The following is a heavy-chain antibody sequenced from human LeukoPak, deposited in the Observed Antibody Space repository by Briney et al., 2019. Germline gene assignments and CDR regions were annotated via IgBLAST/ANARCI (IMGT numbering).Heavy chain of an antibody. V-gene: IGHV4-4*07. J-gene: IGHJ6*02. Sequence: PSETLSLTCTVSGGSISSYYWSWIRQPAGKGLEWIARINTSGSTNYNPSLKSRVTMSVDTSKNQFSLKLSSVTAADTAVYYCARELPAPRSYYYYYDGMDVWGQGTTVTVSS. CDR3: ARELPAPRSYYYYYDGMDV. CDR1: GGSISSYY. CDR2: INTSGST. D-gene: IGHD6-25*01.